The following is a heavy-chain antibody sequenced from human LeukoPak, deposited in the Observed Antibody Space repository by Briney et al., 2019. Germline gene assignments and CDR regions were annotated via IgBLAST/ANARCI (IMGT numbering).Heavy chain of an antibody. CDR3: AKAQLLFSIAAAGDY. J-gene: IGHJ4*02. CDR2: ISYDGSNK. Sequence: GGSLRLSCAASGFTFSSYGMHWVRQAPGKGLEWVAVISYDGSNKYYADSVKGRFTISRDNSKNTLYLQMNSLRAEDTAVYYCAKAQLLFSIAAAGDYWGQGTLVTVSS. V-gene: IGHV3-30*18. CDR1: GFTFSSYG. D-gene: IGHD6-13*01.